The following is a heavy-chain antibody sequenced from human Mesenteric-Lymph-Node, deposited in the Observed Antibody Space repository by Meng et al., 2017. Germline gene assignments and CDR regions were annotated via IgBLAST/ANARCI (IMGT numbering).Heavy chain of an antibody. V-gene: IGHV4-4*07. Sequence: SETLSLTCPIAGGSISGYFWTWIRQPAGKGREWIGRIFGSGSTTYNPSLKSRVTMSVDTSRRQFSLKLNSVTAADTAVYFCARGPPSADMDAWGQGTPVTVSS. CDR1: GGSISGYF. CDR2: IFGSGST. J-gene: IGHJ6*02. D-gene: IGHD2-2*01. CDR3: ARGPPSADMDA.